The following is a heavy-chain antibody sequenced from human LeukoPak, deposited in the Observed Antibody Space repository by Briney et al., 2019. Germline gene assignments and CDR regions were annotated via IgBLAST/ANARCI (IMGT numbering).Heavy chain of an antibody. V-gene: IGHV3-48*01. CDR3: ARGAFD. Sequence: SGGSLRLSCAASGFTFSSYSMNWVRQAPGKGLEWVSYISSSSTTIYYADSVKGRFTISRDNSKNTVYLQMNSLRAEDTAVYYCARGAFDWGQGTLVTVSS. J-gene: IGHJ4*02. CDR2: ISSSSTTI. D-gene: IGHD3-3*02. CDR1: GFTFSSYS.